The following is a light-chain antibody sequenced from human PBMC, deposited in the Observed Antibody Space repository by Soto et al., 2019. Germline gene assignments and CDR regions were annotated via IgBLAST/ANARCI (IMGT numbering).Light chain of an antibody. J-gene: IGKJ3*01. CDR3: QQRSNWPPEFT. Sequence: EIVLTQSPSTLSFYPGERATLSCRASQSVSSYLAWYQQKPGQAPRLLIYDASNRATGIPARFSGSGSGTDFTLTISSLQPEDFAVYYCQQRSNWPPEFTFGPGTKVDIK. V-gene: IGKV3-11*01. CDR2: DAS. CDR1: QSVSSY.